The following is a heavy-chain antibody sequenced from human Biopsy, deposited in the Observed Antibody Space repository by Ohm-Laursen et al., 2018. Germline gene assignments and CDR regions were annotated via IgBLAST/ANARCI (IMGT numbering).Heavy chain of an antibody. D-gene: IGHD4-17*01. CDR3: GRGQTVAPGYYGMDV. Sequence: SLRLSCSASGFIFKSYGMHWVRQAPGKGLEWAALIWYDGSDQYYADSVKGRFTISRDNARNSLYLQMNSLRAEDTAVYYCGRGQTVAPGYYGMDVWGQGTTVTVSS. J-gene: IGHJ6*02. CDR1: GFIFKSYG. CDR2: IWYDGSDQ. V-gene: IGHV3-33*01.